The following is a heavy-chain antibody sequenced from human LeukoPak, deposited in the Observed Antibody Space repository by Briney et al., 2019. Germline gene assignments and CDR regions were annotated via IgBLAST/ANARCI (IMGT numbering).Heavy chain of an antibody. D-gene: IGHD2-2*01. CDR3: ARIGDCSSTSCLGDFDY. CDR2: SGST. CDR1: GYSISSGYY. Sequence: SETLSLTCTVSGYSISSGYYWGWIRQPPGKGLEWIGSGSTYYNPSLKSRVTISVDTSKNQFSLKLSSVTAADTAVYYCARIGDCSSTSCLGDFDYWGQGTLVTVSS. J-gene: IGHJ4*02. V-gene: IGHV4-38-2*02.